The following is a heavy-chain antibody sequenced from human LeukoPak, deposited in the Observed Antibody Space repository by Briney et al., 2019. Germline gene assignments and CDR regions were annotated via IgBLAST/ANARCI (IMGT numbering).Heavy chain of an antibody. J-gene: IGHJ5*02. CDR2: IYTSGST. V-gene: IGHV4-4*07. CDR3: ARARGYYGAGSYGLANWFDP. Sequence: SETLSVTYTVSGGSISSYYWSWMRQPAGKGLEWIGRIYTSGSTNYNPSLKSRGTMSVDTSKNQFSLKLCSVTAAHTTVYYCARARGYYGAGSYGLANWFDPWGQGTLVTVSS. CDR1: GGSISSYY. D-gene: IGHD3-10*01.